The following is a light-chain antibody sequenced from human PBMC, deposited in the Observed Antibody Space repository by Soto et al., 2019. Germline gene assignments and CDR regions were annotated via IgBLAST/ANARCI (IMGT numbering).Light chain of an antibody. CDR2: NAS. Sequence: DIRVTQSPSTLSASVGDRVTITCRASQSLSNWLAWYQQKPGKAPNLLIRNASNLGTGVPSRFSGSGSGTECNLTISSLQPDDFATYYCQQYDTYSWTFGEGTKVEIK. J-gene: IGKJ1*01. CDR3: QQYDTYSWT. CDR1: QSLSNW. V-gene: IGKV1-5*03.